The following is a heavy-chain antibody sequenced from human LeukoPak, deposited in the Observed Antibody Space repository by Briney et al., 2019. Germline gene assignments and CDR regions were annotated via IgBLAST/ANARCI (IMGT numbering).Heavy chain of an antibody. Sequence: GGSLRLSCAASGFTFSSYSMNWVRQAPGKGLEWVSSISSSSTYIFYADSVKGRFTISRDNAKSSLYLQMNSLRAEDTALYYCAKEEGFDYWGQGTLVTVSS. J-gene: IGHJ4*02. CDR2: ISSSSTYI. CDR1: GFTFSSYS. V-gene: IGHV3-21*04. CDR3: AKEEGFDY.